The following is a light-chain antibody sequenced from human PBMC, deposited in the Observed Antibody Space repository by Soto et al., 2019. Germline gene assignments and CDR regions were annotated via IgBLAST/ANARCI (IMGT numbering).Light chain of an antibody. J-gene: IGKJ4*01. CDR1: QSISTY. CDR2: AAS. Sequence: DIQMTQSPSSLSASVGDRVTIACRAGQSISTYLNWYQQKPGKDPKLLIFAASSLKSGVPSRFSGSGSGTDFTLTINSLQLEDFATYYCQQSNSDPTFGGGTKVEIK. CDR3: QQSNSDPT. V-gene: IGKV1-39*01.